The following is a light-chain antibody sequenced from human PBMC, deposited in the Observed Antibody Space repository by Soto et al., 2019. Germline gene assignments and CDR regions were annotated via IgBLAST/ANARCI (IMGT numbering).Light chain of an antibody. CDR1: QSVSSSY. CDR2: GAS. J-gene: IGKJ2*01. V-gene: IGKV3-20*01. CDR3: QQYGSSPYT. Sequence: ESVLTQSPGTLSLSPGERATLSCRSSQSVSSSYLAWYQHKPGQAPRLLIYGASTRATGIPDRFSGSGRGTDFTLTISRLEPEDSAVYYCQQYGSSPYTFGQGTKVDIK.